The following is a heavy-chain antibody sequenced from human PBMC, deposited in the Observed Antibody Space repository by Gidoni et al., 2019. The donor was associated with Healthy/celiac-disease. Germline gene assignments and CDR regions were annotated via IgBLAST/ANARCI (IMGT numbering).Heavy chain of an antibody. J-gene: IGHJ4*02. V-gene: IGHV1-69*06. CDR3: ARGGKGGTTSYDY. Sequence: QAQLVQSGAEVKKPGSSVTVSCTASGGTFSSYAISWWRQAPGQGLEWMGWSIPSFGTAKYAQKFQGRVTITADKSTSTAYMGLSSLRSEDTAVYYCARGGKGGTTSYDYWGQGTLVTVSS. D-gene: IGHD1-7*01. CDR1: GGTFSSYA. CDR2: SIPSFGTA.